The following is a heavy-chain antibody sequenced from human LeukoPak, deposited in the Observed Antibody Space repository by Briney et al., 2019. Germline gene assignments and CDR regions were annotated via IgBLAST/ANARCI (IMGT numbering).Heavy chain of an antibody. Sequence: APVKVSCKASGYTFTGYYMHWVRQAPGQGLEWMGWIDPNSGGTNYAQKFQGRVTMTRDTSISTAYMVLNRLRSDDTAVYYCAREYYYGSGNYYNRIDYWGQGTLVTVSS. J-gene: IGHJ4*02. CDR2: IDPNSGGT. CDR1: GYTFTGYY. D-gene: IGHD3-10*01. CDR3: AREYYYGSGNYYNRIDY. V-gene: IGHV1-2*02.